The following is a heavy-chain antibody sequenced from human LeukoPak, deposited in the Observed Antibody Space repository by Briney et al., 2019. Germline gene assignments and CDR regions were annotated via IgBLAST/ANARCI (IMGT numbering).Heavy chain of an antibody. CDR2: ISSSGSTI. J-gene: IGHJ4*02. CDR1: GFTSSDYY. V-gene: IGHV3-11*01. CDR3: ARDLHDSRGYYDY. D-gene: IGHD3-22*01. Sequence: GGSLRLSCAASGFTSSDYYMSWIRQAPGKGLEWVSYISSSGSTIYYADSVKGRFTISRDNAKNSLYLQMNSLRAEDTAVYYCARDLHDSRGYYDYWGQGTLVTVSS.